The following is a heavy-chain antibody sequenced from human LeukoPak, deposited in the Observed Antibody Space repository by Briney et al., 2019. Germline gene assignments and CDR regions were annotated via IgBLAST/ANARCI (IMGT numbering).Heavy chain of an antibody. D-gene: IGHD3-9*01. J-gene: IGHJ6*02. V-gene: IGHV3-30-3*01. Sequence: PGGSLRLSCAASGFTFSSYAMHWVRQAPGEGLEWVAVISYDGSNKYYADSVKGRFTISRDNSKNTLYLQMNSLRAEDTAVYYCARAGDYDILTEDYYYGMDVWGQGTTVTVSS. CDR1: GFTFSSYA. CDR2: ISYDGSNK. CDR3: ARAGDYDILTEDYYYGMDV.